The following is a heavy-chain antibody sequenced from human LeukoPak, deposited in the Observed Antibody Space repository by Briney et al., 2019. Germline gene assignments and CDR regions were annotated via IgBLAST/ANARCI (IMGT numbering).Heavy chain of an antibody. J-gene: IGHJ6*03. CDR1: GFTFSSYS. CDR3: ARERERGDYYYYYMDV. CDR2: ISSSSSYI. V-gene: IGHV3-21*01. Sequence: GGSLRLSCAASGFTFSSYSMNWVRQAPGKGLEWVSPISSSSSYIYYADSVKGRFTISRDNAKNSLYLQMNSLRAEDTAVYYCARERERGDYYYYYMDVWGKGTTVTVSS.